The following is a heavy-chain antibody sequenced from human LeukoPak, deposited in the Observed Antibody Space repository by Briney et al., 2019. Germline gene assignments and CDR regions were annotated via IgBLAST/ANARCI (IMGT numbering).Heavy chain of an antibody. CDR3: ARDSLSDRADAFDI. Sequence: PGGSLRLSCAASGFTFSSYSMNWVRQAPGKGLEWVSSISSSSSYIYYADSVKGRFTTSRDNAKNSLYLQMNSLRAEDTAVYYCARDSLSDRADAFDIWGQGTMVTVSS. CDR2: ISSSSSYI. CDR1: GFTFSSYS. V-gene: IGHV3-21*01. J-gene: IGHJ3*02.